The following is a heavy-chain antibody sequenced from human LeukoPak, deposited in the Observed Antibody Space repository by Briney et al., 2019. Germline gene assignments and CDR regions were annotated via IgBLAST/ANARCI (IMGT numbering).Heavy chain of an antibody. CDR3: AKMGWAAVGMSGGGY. J-gene: IGHJ4*02. CDR2: IRSSGDST. Sequence: QPGGSLRLSCAASGFSFSNYAMSWVRQAPGEGLEWVSTIRSSGDSTNYADSVKGRFTISRDNSKNALYLQMNSLGVEDTAIYYCAKMGWAAVGMSGGGYWGQGILVTVSS. V-gene: IGHV3-23*01. CDR1: GFSFSNYA. D-gene: IGHD6-19*01.